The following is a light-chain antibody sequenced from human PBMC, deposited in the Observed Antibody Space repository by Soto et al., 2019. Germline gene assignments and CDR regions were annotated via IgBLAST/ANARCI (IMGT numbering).Light chain of an antibody. CDR1: SSDVGRYNY. J-gene: IGLJ1*01. Sequence: QSALTQPASVSGSPGQSITISCTGTSSDVGRYNYVSWYQHHPDKAPKLIIYDVSNRPSGVSDRFSGSTSGSTASLTISGLQAEDEAEYYCCSYVGATTYVFGSGTKVTVL. CDR3: CSYVGATTYV. CDR2: DVS. V-gene: IGLV2-14*01.